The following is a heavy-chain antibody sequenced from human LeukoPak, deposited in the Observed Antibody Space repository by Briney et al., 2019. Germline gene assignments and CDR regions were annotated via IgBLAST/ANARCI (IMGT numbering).Heavy chain of an antibody. CDR2: IKQDGSEK. J-gene: IGHJ4*02. Sequence: GGSLRLSCAASGFTFSSYWMSWVRQAPGKGLEWVANIKQDGSEKYYVDSVKGRFTISRDNAKNSLYLQMNSLRAEDTAVYYCAGDVRGVVIDYWGQGTLVTVSS. D-gene: IGHD3-3*01. V-gene: IGHV3-7*01. CDR1: GFTFSSYW. CDR3: AGDVRGVVIDY.